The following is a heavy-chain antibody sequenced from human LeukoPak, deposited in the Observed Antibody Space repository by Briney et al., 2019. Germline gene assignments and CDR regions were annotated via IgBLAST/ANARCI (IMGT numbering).Heavy chain of an antibody. D-gene: IGHD1-26*01. Sequence: PRGSLRLSCAASGFTVITNDMTWVRQAPGKGLEWVSVLYSDGNTKYADSVQGRFTISRDNSKNTLHLEMNSLSPDDTAVYYCARDPIVGDTGGGDYWGQGTLVTVSS. CDR2: LYSDGNT. J-gene: IGHJ4*02. V-gene: IGHV3-53*01. CDR1: GFTVITND. CDR3: ARDPIVGDTGGGDY.